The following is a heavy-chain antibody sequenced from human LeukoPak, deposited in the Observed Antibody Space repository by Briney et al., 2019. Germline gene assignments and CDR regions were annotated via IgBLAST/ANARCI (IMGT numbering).Heavy chain of an antibody. Sequence: GGSLRLSCAASGFTFGGYWMHWVRQAAGKGWEWVSTIFDAGRTTYGDSVKGRFTVSRDTYKNTLFLQMKSLRADDTAVYYCAGATKWLAHDFWGQGTLVTVSS. CDR2: IFDAGRT. J-gene: IGHJ4*02. V-gene: IGHV3-53*01. D-gene: IGHD6-19*01. CDR1: GFTFGGYW. CDR3: AGATKWLAHDF.